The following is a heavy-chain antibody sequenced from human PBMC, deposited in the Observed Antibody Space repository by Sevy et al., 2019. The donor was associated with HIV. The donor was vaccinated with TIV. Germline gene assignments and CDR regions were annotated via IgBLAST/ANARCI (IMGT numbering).Heavy chain of an antibody. Sequence: SVKVSCKASGGTFSSYAISWVRQAPRQGLERLGGIIPMFGTANYAQKFQGRVIITADGSTSTVYMELSSLKSGDTAVYYCVRGPNGSYLLYYFDNWGQGTLVTVSS. V-gene: IGHV1-69*13. CDR3: VRGPNGSYLLYYFDN. J-gene: IGHJ4*02. CDR2: IIPMFGTA. D-gene: IGHD3-10*01. CDR1: GGTFSSYA.